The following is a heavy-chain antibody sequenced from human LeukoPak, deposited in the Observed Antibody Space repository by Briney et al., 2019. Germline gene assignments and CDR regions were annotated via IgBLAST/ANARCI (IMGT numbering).Heavy chain of an antibody. CDR3: ARGGLLPGYCSSTSCYRVYYYGMDV. J-gene: IGHJ6*02. D-gene: IGHD2-2*02. CDR1: GGSFSGYY. Sequence: SETLSLTCAVYGGSFSGYYWSWIRQPPGKGLEWIGEINHSGSTNYNPSLESRVTISVDTSKNQFSLKLSSVTAADTAVYYCARGGLLPGYCSSTSCYRVYYYGMDVWGQGTTVTVSS. CDR2: INHSGST. V-gene: IGHV4-34*01.